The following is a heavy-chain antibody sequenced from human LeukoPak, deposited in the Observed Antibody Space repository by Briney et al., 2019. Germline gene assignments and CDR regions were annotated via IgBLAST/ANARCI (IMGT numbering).Heavy chain of an antibody. Sequence: GGSLRLSCAASGFTFSSYAMSWVRQAPGKGLEWVSAISGSGGSTYYADSVKGRFTISRDNSKNTLYLQMNSLRAEDTAVYYCAKDELSERPGIAGYFDYWGQGTLVTVSS. D-gene: IGHD6-13*01. CDR1: GFTFSSYA. CDR2: ISGSGGST. V-gene: IGHV3-23*01. CDR3: AKDELSERPGIAGYFDY. J-gene: IGHJ4*02.